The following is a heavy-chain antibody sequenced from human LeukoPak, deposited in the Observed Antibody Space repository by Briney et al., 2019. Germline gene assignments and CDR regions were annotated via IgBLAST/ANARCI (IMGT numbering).Heavy chain of an antibody. CDR2: VSYDGDNK. D-gene: IGHD1-26*01. J-gene: IGHJ4*02. V-gene: IGHV3-30*18. CDR3: AKGLYSGFCY. Sequence: GGSLRLSCAASGFTFTSYGMHWVRQAPDKRLEWVAFVSYDGDNKYYADSVKGRFTISRDNSKNTLSLQMHSLRIEDTAREYFAKGLYSGFCYWGQGTLVIVSS. CDR1: GFTFTSYG.